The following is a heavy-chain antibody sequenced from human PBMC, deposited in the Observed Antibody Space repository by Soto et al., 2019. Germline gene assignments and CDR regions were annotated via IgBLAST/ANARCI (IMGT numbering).Heavy chain of an antibody. CDR2: SRNRANSYTT. Sequence: AGGSLRLSCAVSGFILSDHYMDWVRQAPGKGLELVGRSRNRANSYTTQCAASVKGRFFISRDDSKNSLYLQMNSLKTDDTAVYFCARDIGERGAFHIWGQGTMVTVS. CDR1: GFILSDHY. V-gene: IGHV3-72*01. J-gene: IGHJ3*02. D-gene: IGHD1-26*01. CDR3: ARDIGERGAFHI.